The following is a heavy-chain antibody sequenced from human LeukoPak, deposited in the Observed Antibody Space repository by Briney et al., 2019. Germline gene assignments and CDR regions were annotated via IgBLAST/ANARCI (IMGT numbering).Heavy chain of an antibody. Sequence: GSLRLSCAASGFTVSSNYMSWIRQPPGKGLEWVGCIFYTGTTSYNPSLKSRVTTSADTSKKQFSLSLTSVTAADTAVYYCARSWSGGNYGNFDYWGQGRVVTVSS. CDR2: IFYTGTT. D-gene: IGHD4-23*01. V-gene: IGHV4-59*02. J-gene: IGHJ4*02. CDR3: ARSWSGGNYGNFDY. CDR1: GFTVSSNY.